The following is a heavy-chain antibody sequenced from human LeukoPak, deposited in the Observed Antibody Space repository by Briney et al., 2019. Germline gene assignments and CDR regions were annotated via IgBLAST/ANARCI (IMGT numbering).Heavy chain of an antibody. CDR1: GLSFGNYW. J-gene: IGHJ5*02. CDR3: TRDFDP. CDR2: IKQDGSEK. Sequence: GGSLRLSCVASGLSFGNYWMAWVRQAPGKGLEWVGNIKQDGSEKYYVDSVKGRFTISRDNAKNSLYLDMNSLRVEDTAIYYCTRDFDPWGQGTLVTVSS. V-gene: IGHV3-7*01.